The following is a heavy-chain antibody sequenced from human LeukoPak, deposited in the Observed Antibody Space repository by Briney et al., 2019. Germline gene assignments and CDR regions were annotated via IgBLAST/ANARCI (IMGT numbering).Heavy chain of an antibody. CDR3: ARRASGSYYGGFNDY. Sequence: PGGSLRLSCAASGFTFSSYAMNWVRQAPGKGLEWVSTISGSGSNTYYADSVEGRFTISRDNSKNTLYLQMNSLRAEDTAVYYCARRASGSYYGGFNDYWGQGTLVTVSS. CDR1: GFTFSSYA. J-gene: IGHJ4*02. D-gene: IGHD3-10*01. V-gene: IGHV3-23*01. CDR2: ISGSGSNT.